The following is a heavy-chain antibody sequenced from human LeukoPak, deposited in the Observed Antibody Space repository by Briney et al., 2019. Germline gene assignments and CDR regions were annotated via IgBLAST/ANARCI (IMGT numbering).Heavy chain of an antibody. J-gene: IGHJ3*02. Sequence: PGGSLRLSCAASGFTFSSYSMNWVRQAPGKGLEWVSYISSSSSTIYYADSVKGRFTISRDNAKNSLYLQMNSLRTEDTAVYYCARYLTGWSSAFDIWGQGTMATVSS. D-gene: IGHD6-19*01. V-gene: IGHV3-48*04. CDR3: ARYLTGWSSAFDI. CDR1: GFTFSSYS. CDR2: ISSSSSTI.